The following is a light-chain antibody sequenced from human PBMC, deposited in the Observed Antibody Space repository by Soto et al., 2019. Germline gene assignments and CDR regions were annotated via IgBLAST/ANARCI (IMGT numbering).Light chain of an antibody. CDR2: KAS. CDR3: QQYDRYWS. J-gene: IGKJ1*01. CDR1: QSISSW. V-gene: IGKV1-5*03. Sequence: DIEMTQSPSTLSASVGDRVTITCRASQSISSWLAWYQQKPGKAPKLLIYKASNLESGVPSRFSGSGSGTEFTLSISSLQPDDFATYYCQQYDRYWSFGQGTRWISN.